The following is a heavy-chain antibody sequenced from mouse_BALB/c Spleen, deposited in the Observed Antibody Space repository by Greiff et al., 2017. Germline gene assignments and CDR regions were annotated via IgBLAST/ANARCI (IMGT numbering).Heavy chain of an antibody. V-gene: IGHV5-17*02. CDR2: ISSGSSTI. D-gene: IGHD2-14*01. CDR3: ARETYYRYDSFAY. CDR1: GFTFSSFG. Sequence: DVHLVESGGGLVQPGGSRKLSCAASGFTFSSFGMHWVRQAPEKGLEWVAYISSGSSTIYYADTVKGRFTISRDNPKNTLFLQMTSLRSEDTAMYYCARETYYRYDSFAYWGQGTLVTVSA. J-gene: IGHJ3*01.